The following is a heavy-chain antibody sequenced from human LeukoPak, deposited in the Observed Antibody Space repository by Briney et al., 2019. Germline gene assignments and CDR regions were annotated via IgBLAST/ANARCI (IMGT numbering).Heavy chain of an antibody. CDR1: GYTFTSYY. V-gene: IGHV1-46*01. Sequence: VASVKVSCKASGYTFTSYYMHWVRQAPGQGLEWMGIINPSGGSTSYAQKFQGRVTMTRDTSTSTVYMELSSLRSEDTAVYYCARDSRDGYNYGSFDCWGQGTLVTVSS. J-gene: IGHJ4*02. D-gene: IGHD5-24*01. CDR3: ARDSRDGYNYGSFDC. CDR2: INPSGGST.